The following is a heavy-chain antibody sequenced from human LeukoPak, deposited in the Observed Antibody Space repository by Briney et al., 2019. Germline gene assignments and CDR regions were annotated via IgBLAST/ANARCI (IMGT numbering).Heavy chain of an antibody. Sequence: GGSLRLSCAASGFTFSSYWMSWVRQAPGKGLGWVANIKQDGSEKYYVDSVKGRFTISRDNAKNSLFLQMNSLRVDDTAVYYCARGWGVCSSVSCYTGGDVFDVWGQGTMVTVSS. CDR1: GFTFSSYW. J-gene: IGHJ3*01. V-gene: IGHV3-7*01. CDR2: IKQDGSEK. D-gene: IGHD2-2*02. CDR3: ARGWGVCSSVSCYTGGDVFDV.